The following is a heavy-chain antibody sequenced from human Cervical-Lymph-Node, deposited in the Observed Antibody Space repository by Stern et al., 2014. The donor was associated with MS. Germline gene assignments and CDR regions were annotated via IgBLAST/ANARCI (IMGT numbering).Heavy chain of an antibody. CDR1: GNRFTSNG. J-gene: IGHJ4*02. D-gene: IGHD3-16*02. V-gene: IGHV1-18*04. CDR3: ATGRGGSSRFDY. CDR2: ISTYNSQT. Sequence: QVQLVQSGGELKKHGASVKVSCKAYGNRFTSNGISWVRQAPGQGLQWMGWISTYNSQTSNVQKLQGRVTMTTDTSTSTAYMELRSLTSDDTAVYYCATGRGGSSRFDYWGQGTLITVSS.